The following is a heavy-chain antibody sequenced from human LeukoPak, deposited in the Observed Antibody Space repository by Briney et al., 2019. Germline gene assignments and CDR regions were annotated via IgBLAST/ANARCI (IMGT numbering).Heavy chain of an antibody. D-gene: IGHD6-13*01. CDR1: GFTFSNYG. CDR3: ARDFGSDSSSWYRYFQH. CDR2: ISYDGSNK. Sequence: QPGRSLRLSCAASGFTFSNYGMHWVRQAPGKGLELVAVISYDGSNKYYTDSVKGRFTISRDNSKNTLYLQMNSLRAEDTAVYYCARDFGSDSSSWYRYFQHWGQGTLVIVSS. J-gene: IGHJ1*01. V-gene: IGHV3-30*03.